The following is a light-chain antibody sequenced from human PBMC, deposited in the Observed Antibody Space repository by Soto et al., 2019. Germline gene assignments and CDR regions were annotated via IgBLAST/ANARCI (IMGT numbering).Light chain of an antibody. Sequence: IQLTQSPSSLSASVGDRVTITCRASQAISSYLAWYQQKPAKAPKLLIYAASTLQSGLPSRFSGSGSGTDFTLTISSLQPEDFATYYCQQLNSYPWTFGQGTKVEIK. CDR1: QAISSY. CDR2: AAS. J-gene: IGKJ1*01. V-gene: IGKV1-9*01. CDR3: QQLNSYPWT.